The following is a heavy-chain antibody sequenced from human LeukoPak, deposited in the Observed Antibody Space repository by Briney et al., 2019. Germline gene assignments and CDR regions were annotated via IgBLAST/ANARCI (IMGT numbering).Heavy chain of an antibody. J-gene: IGHJ5*02. CDR3: ARARIAARSPITNWFDP. Sequence: GGSLRLSCAASGFTFSSYWMSWVRQAPGKGLEWVANIKQDGSEKYYVDSVKGRFTISRDNAKNSLYLQMNSLRAEDTAVYYCARARIAARSPITNWFDPWGQGTLVTVSS. V-gene: IGHV3-7*01. CDR1: GFTFSSYW. D-gene: IGHD6-6*01. CDR2: IKQDGSEK.